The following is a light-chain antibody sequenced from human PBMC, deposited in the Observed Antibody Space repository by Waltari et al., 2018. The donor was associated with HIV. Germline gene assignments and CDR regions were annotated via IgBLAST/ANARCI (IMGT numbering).Light chain of an antibody. J-gene: IGLJ3*02. CDR2: RND. V-gene: IGLV1-47*01. CDR1: ISNLGGNF. Sequence: TPGQNISISCSGDISNLGGNFVYWYQQRPGTVPRLLIYRNDQRPSGVPDRFSGSKSATSASLAISGLRSEDEGDYHCSTWDNSLSHWVFGGGTKVTVL. CDR3: STWDNSLSHWV.